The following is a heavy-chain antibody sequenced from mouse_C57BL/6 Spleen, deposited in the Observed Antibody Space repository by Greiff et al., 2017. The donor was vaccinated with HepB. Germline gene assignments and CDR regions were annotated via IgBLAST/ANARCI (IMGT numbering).Heavy chain of an antibody. V-gene: IGHV5-16*01. D-gene: IGHD2-1*01. Sequence: EVKLVESEGGLVQPGSSMKLSCTASGFTFSDYYMAWVRQVPEKGLEWVANINYDGSSTYYLDSLKSRFIISRDNAKNILYLQMSSLKSEDTATYYCARVEDYGNYFDDWGQGTTLTVSS. CDR3: ARVEDYGNYFDD. CDR2: INYDGSST. CDR1: GFTFSDYY. J-gene: IGHJ2*01.